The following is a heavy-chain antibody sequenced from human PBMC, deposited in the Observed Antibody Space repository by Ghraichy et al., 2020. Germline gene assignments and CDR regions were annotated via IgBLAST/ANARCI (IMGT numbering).Heavy chain of an antibody. Sequence: SETLSLTCAVSGGSISSGGYSWSWIRQPPGKGLEWIGYIYYSGSTYYNPSLKSRVTISVDTSKNQFSLKLSSVTAADTAVYYCARAGVTGEGIDYWGQGTLVTVSS. J-gene: IGHJ4*02. CDR3: ARAGVTGEGIDY. CDR2: IYYSGST. D-gene: IGHD7-27*01. V-gene: IGHV4-30-4*07. CDR1: GGSISSGGYS.